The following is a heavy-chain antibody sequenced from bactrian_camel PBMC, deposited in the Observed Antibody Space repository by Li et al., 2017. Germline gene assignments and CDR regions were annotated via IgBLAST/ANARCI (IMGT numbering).Heavy chain of an antibody. CDR3: AADLGWCGSRPLQREFRN. Sequence: SGGGLVQPGGSLRLSCAASGFAFSANYMTWIRQAPGKEREGVAAIYTGGGSVYYADSVKGRFTISKDNAKNTLYLQMDSLKPEDTAVYYCAADLGWCGSRPLQREFRNWGQGTQVTVS. D-gene: IGHD2*01. CDR1: GFAFSANY. V-gene: IGHV3S28*01. J-gene: IGHJ4*01. CDR2: IYTGGGSV.